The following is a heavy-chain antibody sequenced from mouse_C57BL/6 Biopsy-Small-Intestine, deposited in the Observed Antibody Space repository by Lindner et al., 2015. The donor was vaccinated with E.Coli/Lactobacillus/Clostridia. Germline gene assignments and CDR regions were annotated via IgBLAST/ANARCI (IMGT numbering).Heavy chain of an antibody. CDR1: GGTFSNYA. Sequence: SVKVSCKASGGTFSNYAISWVRQAPGQGLEWMGGIIPISHKRTSAAKFHDRVTISADESTNTAYMEVRNLRSDDTAVYYCARNVAVAGLLYFDFWGQGALVTVSS. CDR3: ARNVAVAGLLYFDF. CDR2: IIPISHKR. V-gene: IGHV1-81*01. J-gene: IGHJ2*01. D-gene: IGHD6-1*01.